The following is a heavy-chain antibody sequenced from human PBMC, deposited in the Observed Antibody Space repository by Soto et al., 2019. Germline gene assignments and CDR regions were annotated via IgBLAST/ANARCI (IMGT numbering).Heavy chain of an antibody. J-gene: IGHJ6*02. V-gene: IGHV3-30-3*01. CDR1: GFTFISYA. CDR3: ARTHYGDYVGYYYYGMDV. Sequence: GGSLRLSCAASGFTFISYAMHWVRQAPGKGLEWVAVISYDGSNKYYADSVKGRFTISRDNSKNTLYLQMNSLRAEDTAEYYCARTHYGDYVGYYYYGMDVWGQGTTVTVSS. CDR2: ISYDGSNK. D-gene: IGHD4-17*01.